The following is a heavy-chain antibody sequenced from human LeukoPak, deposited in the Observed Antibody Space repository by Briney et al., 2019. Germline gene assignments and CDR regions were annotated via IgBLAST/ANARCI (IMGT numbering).Heavy chain of an antibody. CDR2: IYGGGST. CDR1: GFTVSSNY. V-gene: IGHV3-53*01. Sequence: GGSLRLSCAASGFTVSSNYMSWVRQAPGKGLEWVSVIYGGGSTYYADSVKGRFTISRDNSKNTLYLQMNSLRAEDTAVYYCARERVDSSGSHFDYWGQGTLVTVSS. CDR3: ARERVDSSGSHFDY. D-gene: IGHD3-22*01. J-gene: IGHJ4*02.